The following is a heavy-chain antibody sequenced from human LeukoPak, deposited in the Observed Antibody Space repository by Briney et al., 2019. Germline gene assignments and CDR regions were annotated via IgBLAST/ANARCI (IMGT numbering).Heavy chain of an antibody. J-gene: IGHJ4*02. Sequence: GGSLRLSCAASGFTFSTYSMNWVRQAPGKGLEWVSSISSSSSYIYYADSVKGRFTISRDNAKNSLYLRMNSLRAEDTAVYYCARDYGDSRVYYFDYWGQGTLVTVSS. V-gene: IGHV3-21*01. D-gene: IGHD4-17*01. CDR2: ISSSSSYI. CDR1: GFTFSTYS. CDR3: ARDYGDSRVYYFDY.